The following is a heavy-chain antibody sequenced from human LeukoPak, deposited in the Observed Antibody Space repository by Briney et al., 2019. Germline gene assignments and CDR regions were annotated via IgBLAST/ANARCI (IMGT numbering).Heavy chain of an antibody. Sequence: GGSLRLSCAASGFTFSSYAMSWARQAPGKGLEWVSAISGSGGSTYYADSVKGRFTISRDNSKNTLYLQMNSLRAEDTAVYYCASTATVVVPAAIRYWGQGTLVTVSS. CDR3: ASTATVVVPAAIRY. D-gene: IGHD2-2*01. CDR1: GFTFSSYA. V-gene: IGHV3-23*01. CDR2: ISGSGGST. J-gene: IGHJ4*02.